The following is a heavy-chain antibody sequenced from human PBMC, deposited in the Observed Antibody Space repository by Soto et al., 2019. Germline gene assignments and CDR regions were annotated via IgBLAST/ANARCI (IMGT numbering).Heavy chain of an antibody. V-gene: IGHV4-59*01. Sequence: SETLSLTCTVSGGSISSYYWSWIRQPPGKGLEWIGYIYYSGSTNYNPSLKSRVTISVDTSKNQFSLKLSSVTAADTAVYYCARENLLWVGGVDYWGQGTLVTVSS. CDR3: ARENLLWVGGVDY. CDR2: IYYSGST. J-gene: IGHJ4*02. CDR1: GGSISSYY. D-gene: IGHD3-10*01.